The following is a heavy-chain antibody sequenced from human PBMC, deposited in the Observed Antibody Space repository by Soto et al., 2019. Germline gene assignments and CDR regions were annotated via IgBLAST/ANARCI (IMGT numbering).Heavy chain of an antibody. CDR2: SNAGNGKT. J-gene: IGHJ6*02. V-gene: IGHV1-3*01. Sequence: QVQLVQSGAEVKKPGASVKVSCKASGYTFSNYATHWVRQAPGQRLERMGWSNAGNGKTKYSQNLQGRVTITRDTSTSTAYMELSSLRSEYTAVYYCANNGDYYYYGMDVWGQGTTVTVSS. D-gene: IGHD4-17*01. CDR1: GYTFSNYA. CDR3: ANNGDYYYYGMDV.